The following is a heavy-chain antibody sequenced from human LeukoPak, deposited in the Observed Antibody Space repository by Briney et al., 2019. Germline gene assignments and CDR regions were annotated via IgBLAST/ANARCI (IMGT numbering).Heavy chain of an antibody. D-gene: IGHD3-10*01. CDR2: VYPRGGT. CDR3: ARGGTYGSGRNQHTTLDY. CDR1: GGSLSNDY. V-gene: IGHV4-4*07. J-gene: IGHJ4*02. Sequence: SETLSLTCTDSGGSLSNDYWSWIREAAGKELGWSGRVYPRGGTDYNPSLKSRVSISLDKSKKQFSLILNSVTAADTAVYYCARGGTYGSGRNQHTTLDYWGPGTLVTVSS.